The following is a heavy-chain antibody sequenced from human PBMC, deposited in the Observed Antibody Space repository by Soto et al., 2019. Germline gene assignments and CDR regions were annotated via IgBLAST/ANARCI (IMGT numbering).Heavy chain of an antibody. D-gene: IGHD6-6*01. Sequence: QVQLVESGGGVVQPGRSLRLSCAASGFTFSSYGMHWGRQAPGKGLEWVAVISYDGSNKYYADSVKGRFTISRDNSKNTLYLQMNSLRAEDTAVYYCAKDPLYSSSSPDYWGQGTLVTVSS. J-gene: IGHJ4*02. CDR1: GFTFSSYG. V-gene: IGHV3-30*18. CDR2: ISYDGSNK. CDR3: AKDPLYSSSSPDY.